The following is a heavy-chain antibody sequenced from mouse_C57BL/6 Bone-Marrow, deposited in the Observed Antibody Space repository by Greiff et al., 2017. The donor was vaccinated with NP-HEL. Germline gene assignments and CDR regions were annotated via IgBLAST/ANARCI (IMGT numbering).Heavy chain of an antibody. Sequence: EVQGVESGGGLVQPGESLKLSCESNEYEFPSHDMSWVRKTPEKRLELVAAINSDGGSTYYPDPMERRFIISRDNTKKTLYLQMSSLRSEDTALYYGARRGGLRRQDWYFDVWGTGTTVTVSS. CDR3: ARRGGLRRQDWYFDV. V-gene: IGHV5-2*01. J-gene: IGHJ1*03. CDR1: EYEFPSHD. CDR2: INSDGGST. D-gene: IGHD2-4*01.